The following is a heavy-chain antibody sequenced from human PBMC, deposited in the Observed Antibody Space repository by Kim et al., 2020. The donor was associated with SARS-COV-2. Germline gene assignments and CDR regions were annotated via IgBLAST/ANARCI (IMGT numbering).Heavy chain of an antibody. J-gene: IGHJ6*02. CDR1: GFTFSSYN. Sequence: GGSLRLSCAASGFTFSSYNMNWVRQAPGKGLEWVSFISSSSSYIYYADSVKGRFTISRDNAKNSLYLQMNSLRAEDTAVYYCARRGELLRYFDWLLLGGNYGMDVWGQGTTVTVSS. CDR2: ISSSSSYI. D-gene: IGHD3-9*01. V-gene: IGHV3-21*01. CDR3: ARRGELLRYFDWLLLGGNYGMDV.